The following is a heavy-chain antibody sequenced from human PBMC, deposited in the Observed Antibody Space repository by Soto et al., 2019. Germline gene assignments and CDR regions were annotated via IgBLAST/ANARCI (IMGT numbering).Heavy chain of an antibody. CDR1: GGSISSGGYY. V-gene: IGHV4-31*03. CDR2: IYYSGST. Sequence: PSETLSLTCTVSGGSISSGGYYWSWIRQHPGKGLEWIGYIYYSGSTYYNPSLKSRVTISVDTSKNQFSLKLSSVTAADTAVYYCARALRAYYYDSSGLDYWGQGTLVTVS. CDR3: ARALRAYYYDSSGLDY. J-gene: IGHJ4*02. D-gene: IGHD3-22*01.